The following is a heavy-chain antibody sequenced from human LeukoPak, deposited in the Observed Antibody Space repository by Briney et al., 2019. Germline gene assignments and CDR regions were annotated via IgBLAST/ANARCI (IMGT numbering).Heavy chain of an antibody. Sequence: GGSLRLSCAASGFTFSSYSMNWVRQAPGKGLEWVSSISSSSSYIYYADSVKGRFTISRDNAKNSLYLQMNSLRAKDTAVYYCARALGYYGSGSYYTWFDPWGQGTLVTVSS. J-gene: IGHJ5*02. CDR2: ISSSSSYI. CDR3: ARALGYYGSGSYYTWFDP. CDR1: GFTFSSYS. V-gene: IGHV3-21*01. D-gene: IGHD3-10*01.